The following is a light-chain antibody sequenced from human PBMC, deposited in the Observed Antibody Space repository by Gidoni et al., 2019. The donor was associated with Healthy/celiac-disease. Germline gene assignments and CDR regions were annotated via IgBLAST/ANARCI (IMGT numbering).Light chain of an antibody. CDR1: QGISSY. Sequence: DIHMTQSPSSLSASVGDRVTITCRASQGISSYLNWYQQKPGKAPKLLIYAASSLQSGVPSRFSGSGSGTDFTLTISSLQPEDFATYYCQQSYSTPSITFGQGTRLEIK. J-gene: IGKJ5*01. CDR3: QQSYSTPSIT. V-gene: IGKV1-39*01. CDR2: AAS.